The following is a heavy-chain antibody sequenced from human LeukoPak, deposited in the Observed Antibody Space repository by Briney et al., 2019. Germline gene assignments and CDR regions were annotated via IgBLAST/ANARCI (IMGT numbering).Heavy chain of an antibody. D-gene: IGHD5-24*01. CDR1: GYTFTSNY. CDR2: ISTSGGWT. CDR3: ARDNSVRDEAWWFNP. Sequence: ASVKVSCKAFGYTFTSNYMHWVRQAHGQGNEWMGVISTSGGWTTNEQKYQGRVTLTRDMSTSTDYLELSSLRSEDTAVYYCARDNSVRDEAWWFNPWGQGTLVTVSS. V-gene: IGHV1-46*01. J-gene: IGHJ5*02.